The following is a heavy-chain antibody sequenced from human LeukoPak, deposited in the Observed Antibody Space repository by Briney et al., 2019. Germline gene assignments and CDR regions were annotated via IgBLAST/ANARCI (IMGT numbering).Heavy chain of an antibody. CDR2: VIPNNGGT. CDR1: GYTFTGYY. CDR3: AKGAKDYYDADGYYLDY. J-gene: IGHJ4*02. Sequence: ASVKVSCKTSGYTFTGYYIHWVRQAPGQGLEWMGWVIPNNGGTNYAQNFQGRIAMTRDTSIGTAHMELSRLTSDDTAIYYCAKGAKDYYDADGYYLDYWGQGTLVTVSS. V-gene: IGHV1-2*02. D-gene: IGHD3-22*01.